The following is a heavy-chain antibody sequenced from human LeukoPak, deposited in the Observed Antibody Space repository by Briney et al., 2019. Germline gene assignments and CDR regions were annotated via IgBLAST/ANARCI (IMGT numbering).Heavy chain of an antibody. CDR1: GYTFTDDY. CDR3: ATDRTGYSTSWYYFDY. V-gene: IGHV1-69-2*01. CDR2: VDPKDGET. J-gene: IGHJ4*02. D-gene: IGHD6-13*01. Sequence: GASVKVSCKVSGYTFTDDYMHWVQQAPGKGLEWMGLVDPKDGETAYAEKFQGRVTITADTSTDTVYMELTNLSSEDTALYYCATDRTGYSTSWYYFDYWGQGTLVTVSS.